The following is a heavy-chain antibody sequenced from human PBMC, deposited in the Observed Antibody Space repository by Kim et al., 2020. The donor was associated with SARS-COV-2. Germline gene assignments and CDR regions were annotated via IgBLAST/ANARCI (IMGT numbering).Heavy chain of an antibody. CDR1: GFTFRTYD. J-gene: IGHJ3*02. D-gene: IGHD3-10*01. CDR2: IGTLSDT. Sequence: GGSLRPSCAASGFTFRTYDMHWIRQPPGKGLEWVSAIGTLSDTFYPDSVKGRFTVSRENAKNSLYLQMNDLRVEDTAVYYCAKEINPYGSPTVGDAFDIWGQGTVVTVSS. V-gene: IGHV3-13*01. CDR3: AKEINPYGSPTVGDAFDI.